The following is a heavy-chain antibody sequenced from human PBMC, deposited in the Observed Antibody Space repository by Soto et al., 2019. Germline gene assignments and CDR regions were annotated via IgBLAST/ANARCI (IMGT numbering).Heavy chain of an antibody. CDR1: GFTFRTYD. J-gene: IGHJ4*02. Sequence: GGSLRLSCAASGFTFRTYDMSWVRQAPGKGLEWVSVIYSGGSTYYADSVKGRFTISRDNSKNTLYLQMNSLRAEDTAVYYCARGFEYYYDSSGYYYDYWGQGTLVTVSS. D-gene: IGHD3-22*01. CDR3: ARGFEYYYDSSGYYYDY. V-gene: IGHV3-53*01. CDR2: IYSGGST.